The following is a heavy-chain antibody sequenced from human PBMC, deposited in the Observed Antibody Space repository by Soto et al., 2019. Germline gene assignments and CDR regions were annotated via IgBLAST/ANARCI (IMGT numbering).Heavy chain of an antibody. CDR2: IIPIFGTA. V-gene: IGHV1-69*13. CDR3: ARDGYSSGWSDDAFDI. CDR1: GGTVSSYA. D-gene: IGHD6-19*01. Sequence: SGKVSFKSCGGTVSSYAISLGRQAPGQGLEWMGGIIPIFGTANYAQKFHGRVTITADESTSTAYMELSSLRSEDTAVYYCARDGYSSGWSDDAFDIWGQGTMVTVSS. J-gene: IGHJ3*02.